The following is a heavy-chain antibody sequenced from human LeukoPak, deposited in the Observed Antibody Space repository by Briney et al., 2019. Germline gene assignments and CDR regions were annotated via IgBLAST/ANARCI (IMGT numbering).Heavy chain of an antibody. CDR2: INPSGGST. CDR3: ARDSTIVGATDY. Sequence: ASVKVSCKASGYTFTSYYMRWVRQAPGQGLEWMGIINPSGGSTSYAQKFQGRVTMTRDTSTSTVYMELSSLRSEDTAVYYCARDSTIVGATDYWGQGTLVTVSS. J-gene: IGHJ4*02. V-gene: IGHV1-46*01. CDR1: GYTFTSYY. D-gene: IGHD1-26*01.